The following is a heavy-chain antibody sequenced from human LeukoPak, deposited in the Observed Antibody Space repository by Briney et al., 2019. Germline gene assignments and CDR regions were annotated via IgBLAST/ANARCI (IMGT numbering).Heavy chain of an antibody. V-gene: IGHV4-59*01. Sequence: SETLSLTCSVSGDSITGYSWSWIRQTPGKGLEWIGYIYYNGDTHYNPSLNSRLSMSVDTPRKQFSLNLRSVTAADTAVYYCVRGPYGSSISNWFDPWGQGLLVTVSS. CDR3: VRGPYGSSISNWFDP. CDR2: IYYNGDT. J-gene: IGHJ5*02. CDR1: GDSITGYS. D-gene: IGHD3-10*01.